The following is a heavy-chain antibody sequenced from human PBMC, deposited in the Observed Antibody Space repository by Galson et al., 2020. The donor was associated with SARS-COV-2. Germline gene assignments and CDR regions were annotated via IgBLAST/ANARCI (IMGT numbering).Heavy chain of an antibody. CDR1: GFTFNSYS. CDR2: ISSNSEYI. V-gene: IGHV3-21*01. CDR3: AREASWAMFGMDV. J-gene: IGHJ6*02. D-gene: IGHD1-26*01. Sequence: GESLKISCAVSGFTFNSYSMSWVRQAPGKGLEWVSSISSNSEYIYNVDSEKGRFTISRDNAKNSLYLQMNSLRAEDTAVYYCAREASWAMFGMDVWGQGTTGTVSS.